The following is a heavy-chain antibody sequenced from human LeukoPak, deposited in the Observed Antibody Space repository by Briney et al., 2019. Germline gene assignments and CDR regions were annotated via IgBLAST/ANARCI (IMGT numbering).Heavy chain of an antibody. V-gene: IGHV3-43D*03. CDR3: AKAGTTMITDYFDY. D-gene: IGHD3-16*01. CDR1: GFSFHDYA. J-gene: IGHJ4*02. CDR2: ISWDGSST. Sequence: GGSLRLSCAASGFSFHDYAMHWVRQAPGKGLEWVSLISWDGSSTYYANSVRGRFIISRDNSKTSLYLQMTSLRAEDTAFYYCAKAGTTMITDYFDYWGQGTLVTVSS.